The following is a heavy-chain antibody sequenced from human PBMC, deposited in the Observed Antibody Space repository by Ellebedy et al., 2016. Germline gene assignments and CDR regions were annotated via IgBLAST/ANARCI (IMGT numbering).Heavy chain of an antibody. V-gene: IGHV4-39*01. J-gene: IGHJ4*02. CDR1: GGSIRSSGFY. CDR2: ILYSGST. D-gene: IGHD3-16*01. Sequence: SETLSLTCSVPGGSIRSSGFYWGWIRQPPGKGLEWVGSILYSGSTYYNLSLKSRVTISMDRSKNQFSLKLRSVTAADTTVYWCARHSVASYDWDYWGQGTLVTVSS. CDR3: ARHSVASYDWDY.